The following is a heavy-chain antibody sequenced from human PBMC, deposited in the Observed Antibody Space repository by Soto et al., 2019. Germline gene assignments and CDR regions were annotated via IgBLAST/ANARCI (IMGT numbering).Heavy chain of an antibody. CDR3: ARVPWFGEFYYYYGMDV. CDR1: GGTFSSYA. V-gene: IGHV1-69*06. D-gene: IGHD3-10*01. CDR2: IIPIFGTA. Sequence: SVKVSCKTSGGTFSSYAISCVRQAPGQGLEWMGGIIPIFGTANYAQKFQGRVTITADKSTSTAYMELSSLRSEDTAVYYCARVPWFGEFYYYYGMDVWGQGTTVTVSS. J-gene: IGHJ6*02.